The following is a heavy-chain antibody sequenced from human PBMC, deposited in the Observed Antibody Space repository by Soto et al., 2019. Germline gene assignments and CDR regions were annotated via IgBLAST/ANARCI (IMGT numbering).Heavy chain of an antibody. Sequence: ASVKVSCKASGGTFSSYAISWVRQAPGQGLEWMGGIIPIFGTANYAQKFQGRVTITADESTSTAYMELSSLRSEDTAVYYCASTSPDIVLVPAAMGGYYYYCGMDVWGQGTTVTVSS. CDR3: ASTSPDIVLVPAAMGGYYYYCGMDV. CDR2: IIPIFGTA. J-gene: IGHJ6*02. CDR1: GGTFSSYA. V-gene: IGHV1-69*13. D-gene: IGHD2-2*01.